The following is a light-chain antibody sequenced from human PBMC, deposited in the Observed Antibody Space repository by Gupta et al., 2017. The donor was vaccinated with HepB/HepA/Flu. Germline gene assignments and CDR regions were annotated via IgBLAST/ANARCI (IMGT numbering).Light chain of an antibody. J-gene: IGKJ3*01. CDR3: QQTYNIPFT. Sequence: EIQMTQSPSSLSASVGDRVTITCRASETISSFLSWYQQKPGRAPKLLIYSASSLQSGVPSRFSGSRSGTDFILTISSLQPDDFATYFCQQTYNIPFTFGPGTRVDI. CDR1: ETISSF. V-gene: IGKV1-39*01. CDR2: SAS.